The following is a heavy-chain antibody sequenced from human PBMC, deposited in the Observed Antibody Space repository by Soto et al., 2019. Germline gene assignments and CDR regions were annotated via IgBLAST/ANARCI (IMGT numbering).Heavy chain of an antibody. CDR2: ISAYNGNT. J-gene: IGHJ4*02. D-gene: IGHD6-13*01. Sequence: ASVKVSCKASGYTFTSYGISWVRQAPGQGLEWMGWISAYNGNTNYAQKLQGRVTMTTDTSTSTAYMELRSLRSDDTAVYYCARGEYGIIAAAGTPLAYWGQGTLVTVSS. CDR1: GYTFTSYG. V-gene: IGHV1-18*01. CDR3: ARGEYGIIAAAGTPLAY.